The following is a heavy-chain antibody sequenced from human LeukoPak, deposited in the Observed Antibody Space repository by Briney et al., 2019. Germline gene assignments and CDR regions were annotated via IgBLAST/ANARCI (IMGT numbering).Heavy chain of an antibody. CDR1: AGTFSDNY. Sequence: SETLSLTCAVYAGTFSDNYWSWIRQPPGKGLKWMGEINHSGSTNYNPSLKSRVTISVDTSKNQFSLKLSSVTAADTAVYYCAGFWSGYPNYYYYMDVWGKGTTVTVSS. V-gene: IGHV4-34*08. CDR2: INHSGST. J-gene: IGHJ6*03. CDR3: AGFWSGYPNYYYYMDV. D-gene: IGHD3-3*01.